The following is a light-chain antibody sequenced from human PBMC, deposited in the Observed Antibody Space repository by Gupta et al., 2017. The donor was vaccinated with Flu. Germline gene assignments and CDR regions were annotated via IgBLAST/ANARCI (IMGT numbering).Light chain of an antibody. CDR3: QTWGASTWV. CDR1: SGHSSYA. CDR2: INSDGSH. Sequence: QPVVTQSPSASASLGASVKFTCTLSSGHSSYAIAWHQQQPEKGPRYLMKINSDGSHTKGDGIPDRLSGSSSGAERYLTISSLQSEDEADYYCQTWGASTWVFGGGTKLTVL. V-gene: IGLV4-69*01. J-gene: IGLJ3*02.